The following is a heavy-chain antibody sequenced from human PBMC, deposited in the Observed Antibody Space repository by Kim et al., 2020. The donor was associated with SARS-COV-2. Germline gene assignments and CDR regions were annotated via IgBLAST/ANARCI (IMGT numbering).Heavy chain of an antibody. V-gene: IGHV4-28*05. CDR3: ARATGTLRGYSYGNVRFDP. Sequence: SETLSLTCAVSGYSISSSNWWGWIRQPPGKGLEWIGYIYYSGSIYYNPSLKSRVTMSVDTSKNQFSLKLSSVTAVDTAVYYCARATGTLRGYSYGNVRFDPWGQGTLVTVSS. J-gene: IGHJ5*02. CDR2: IYYSGSI. D-gene: IGHD5-18*01. CDR1: GYSISSSNW.